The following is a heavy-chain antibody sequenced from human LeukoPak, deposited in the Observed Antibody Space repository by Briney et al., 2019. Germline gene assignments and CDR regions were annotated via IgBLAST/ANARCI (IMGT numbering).Heavy chain of an antibody. CDR1: GGSISSSNW. V-gene: IGHV4-4*02. D-gene: IGHD3-3*01. CDR2: IYHSGST. Sequence: SGTLSLTCAVSGGSISSSNWWSWVRQPPGKGLEWIGEIYHSGSTNYNPSLKSRVTISVDKSKNQFSLKLSSVTAADTAVYYCARLTNYDFWSGLGIYFDYWGQGTLVTVSS. CDR3: ARLTNYDFWSGLGIYFDY. J-gene: IGHJ4*02.